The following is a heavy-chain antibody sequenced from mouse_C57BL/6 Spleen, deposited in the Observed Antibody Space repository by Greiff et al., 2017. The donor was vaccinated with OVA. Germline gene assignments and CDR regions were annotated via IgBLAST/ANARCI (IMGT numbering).Heavy chain of an antibody. D-gene: IGHD1-1*01. CDR1: GFSLTSYG. CDR2: IWSGGST. V-gene: IGHV2-2*01. CDR3: ARNYYYGSSYGGDVLFDY. Sequence: VQLVESGPGLVQPSQSLSITCTVSGFSLTSYGVHWVRQSPGKGLEWLGVIWSGGSTDYNAAFISRLSISKDNSKSQVFFKMNSLQADVTAIYYCARNYYYGSSYGGDVLFDYWGQGTTLTVSS. J-gene: IGHJ2*01.